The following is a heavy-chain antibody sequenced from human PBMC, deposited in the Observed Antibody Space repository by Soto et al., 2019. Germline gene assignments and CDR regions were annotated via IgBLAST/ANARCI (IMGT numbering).Heavy chain of an antibody. D-gene: IGHD1-26*01. V-gene: IGHV3-30*18. Sequence: QVQLVESGGGVVQPGRSLRLSCAASGFTFSNYGMHWVRQAPGKGLEWVAVISYDGSNKYHADSVKGRFNISRDNSKNTLYLQVNSLRAEDSAVYYCAKVGFSGSSTYYSYYGMDVWGQGPTVTVSS. J-gene: IGHJ6*02. CDR2: ISYDGSNK. CDR3: AKVGFSGSSTYYSYYGMDV. CDR1: GFTFSNYG.